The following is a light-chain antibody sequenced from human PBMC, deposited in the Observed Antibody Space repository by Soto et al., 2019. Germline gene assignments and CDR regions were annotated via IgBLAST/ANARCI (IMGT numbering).Light chain of an antibody. Sequence: QSALTQPASVSASPGQSITISCTGTSSDVGCYDLVSWYKQRPGKAPKLKIYEGNTRTSGVSNRFSGSKSGNTASLTISGLQAEDDDDYHCFSDAGVSVVFGGGTKLTVL. CDR3: FSDAGVSVV. V-gene: IGLV2-23*01. J-gene: IGLJ2*01. CDR1: SSDVGCYDL. CDR2: EGN.